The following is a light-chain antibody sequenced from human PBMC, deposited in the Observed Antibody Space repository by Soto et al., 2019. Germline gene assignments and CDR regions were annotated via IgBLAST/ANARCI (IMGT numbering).Light chain of an antibody. J-gene: IGKJ1*01. V-gene: IGKV3-20*01. CDR3: QQYGTSPWA. Sequence: EIVLTQFPDTLSLSPGERATLSCRASQSVGRNYVAWYQQKPGQAPRVIIYAASNRASGIPDRFSGSGSGSDFTLTISRLEPEDFAVYYCQQYGTSPWAFGQGTKVEIK. CDR1: QSVGRNY. CDR2: AAS.